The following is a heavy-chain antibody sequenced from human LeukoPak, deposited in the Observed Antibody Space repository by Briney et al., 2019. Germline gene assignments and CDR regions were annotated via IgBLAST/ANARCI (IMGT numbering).Heavy chain of an antibody. D-gene: IGHD1-1*01. V-gene: IGHV3-15*01. CDR2: IKSKTDGETT. Sequence: WIRQPPGKGLEWLGHIKSKTDGETTDYAAPVKGRFNISRDDSKNTLYRQMNSLKTEDTAVYYCTTDPPTTHKAYYYYYYMDVWGKGTTVTVSS. J-gene: IGHJ6*03. CDR3: TTDPPTTHKAYYYYYYMDV.